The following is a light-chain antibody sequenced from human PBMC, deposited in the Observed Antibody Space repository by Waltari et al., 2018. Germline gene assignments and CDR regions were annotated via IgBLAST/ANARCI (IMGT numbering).Light chain of an antibody. CDR1: QGISNY. J-gene: IGKJ1*01. V-gene: IGKV1-27*01. Sequence: IQMTQSPSSLSASVGDRVTITCRASQGISNYLAWYQQKPGKVPMLLIFAASTLQSGVPTRFSGSGSGTDFTLTISSLQPEDVASYYSQKYNSAPWTFGQGTKVEIK. CDR2: AAS. CDR3: QKYNSAPWT.